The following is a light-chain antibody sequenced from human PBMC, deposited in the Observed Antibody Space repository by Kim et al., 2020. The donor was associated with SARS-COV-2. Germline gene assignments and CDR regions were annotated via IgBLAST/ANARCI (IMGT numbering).Light chain of an antibody. Sequence: SLDLGESATLSCSASQSVKTYLAWYQHKPGQSPRLLIHDASNRATGVPPRFSGGGSGTDFTLTISSLEPEDFAVYYCQQRGNWPTFGQGTRLEIK. J-gene: IGKJ5*01. CDR3: QQRGNWPT. CDR2: DAS. CDR1: QSVKTY. V-gene: IGKV3-11*01.